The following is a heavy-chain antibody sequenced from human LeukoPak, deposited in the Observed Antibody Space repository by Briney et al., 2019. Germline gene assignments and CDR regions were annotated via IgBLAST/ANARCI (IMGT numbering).Heavy chain of an antibody. J-gene: IGHJ4*02. Sequence: ASVKVSCKASGYTFTDYYMHWVRQAPGQGLAWMGWINPNSGGTNYAQKFQGRVTMTRDTSISTAYMELSRVRSDDTAVCYCARARTYYDILTAYPFDYWGQGTLVTVSS. CDR2: INPNSGGT. D-gene: IGHD3-9*01. CDR1: GYTFTDYY. CDR3: ARARTYYDILTAYPFDY. V-gene: IGHV1-2*02.